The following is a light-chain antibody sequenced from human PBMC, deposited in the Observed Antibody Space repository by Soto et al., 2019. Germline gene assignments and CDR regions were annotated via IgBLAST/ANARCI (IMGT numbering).Light chain of an antibody. V-gene: IGKV3-15*01. CDR3: QQYNNWPFA. CDR1: QSVSSR. J-gene: IGKJ5*01. Sequence: EIVITQSPATPSVSLGERVTLSCTASQSVSSRLAWYHQKPGQSPRLRIYGASTRATGVPARFSATGSETDFTLTISGLQSGDSAVYFCQQYNNWPFAFGQGTRLEIK. CDR2: GAS.